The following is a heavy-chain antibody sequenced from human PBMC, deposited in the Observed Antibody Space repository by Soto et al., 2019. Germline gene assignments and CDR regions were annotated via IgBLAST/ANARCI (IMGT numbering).Heavy chain of an antibody. CDR1: GFTFSGSA. D-gene: IGHD4-17*01. CDR3: TRVFDPTTFSRFPHDP. CDR2: IRSKANSYAT. V-gene: IGHV3-73*01. J-gene: IGHJ5*02. Sequence: EVQLVESGGGLVQPGGSLKLSCAASGFTFSGSAMHWVRQASGKGLEWVGRIRSKANSYATAYAASVKGRFTISRDDSKNTAYLQMNSLKTEDTAVYYCTRVFDPTTFSRFPHDPWGQGTLVTVSS.